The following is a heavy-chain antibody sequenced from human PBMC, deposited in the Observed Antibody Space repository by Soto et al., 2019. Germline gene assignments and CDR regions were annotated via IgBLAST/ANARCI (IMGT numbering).Heavy chain of an antibody. J-gene: IGHJ5*02. CDR1: GASMNSDH. CDR2: IHSSGST. CDR3: ARDQGVAAAGITWFDP. V-gene: IGHV4-4*07. Sequence: PSEPLSLTCTVSGASMNSDHWRWIRQPSVKGLEWIGHIHSSGSTNYNPSLKSRVTMSVDTSKNQFSLRLMSLTAADTAVYYCARDQGVAAAGITWFDPWGQGSLVTVSS. D-gene: IGHD6-13*01.